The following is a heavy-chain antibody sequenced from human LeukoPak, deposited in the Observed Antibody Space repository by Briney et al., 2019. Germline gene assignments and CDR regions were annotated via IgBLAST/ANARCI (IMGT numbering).Heavy chain of an antibody. CDR1: GGSIGSGSYY. J-gene: IGHJ3*02. CDR2: IYHSGST. CDR3: GGSSGYYCEGAFDI. Sequence: SQTLSLTCTVSGGSIGSGSYYWGWIRQPPGKGLEWIGSIYHSGSTYYNPSLKSRVTISVDTSKNQFSLKLSSVTAADTAVYYCGGSSGYYCEGAFDIWGQGTMVTVSS. D-gene: IGHD3-22*01. V-gene: IGHV4-39*07.